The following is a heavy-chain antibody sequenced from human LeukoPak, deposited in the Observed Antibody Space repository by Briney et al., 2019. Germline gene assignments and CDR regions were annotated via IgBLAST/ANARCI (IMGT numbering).Heavy chain of an antibody. D-gene: IGHD2-2*01. CDR2: IYYSGST. CDR3: ARLPVVRGYCSSTSCYPTGAFDI. J-gene: IGHJ3*02. Sequence: PSETLSLTCTVSGGSISSSSYYWGWIRQPPGKGLEWIGSIYYSGSTYYNPSLKSRVTISVDTSKNQFSLKLSSVTAADTAVYYCARLPVVRGYCSSTSCYPTGAFDIWGQGTMVTVSS. CDR1: GGSISSSSYY. V-gene: IGHV4-39*01.